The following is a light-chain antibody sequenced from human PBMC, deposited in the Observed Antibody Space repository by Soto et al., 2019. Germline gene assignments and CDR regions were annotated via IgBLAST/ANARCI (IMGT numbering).Light chain of an antibody. J-gene: IGLJ3*02. CDR2: INYDGTH. CDR3: QSLGTGIQV. V-gene: IGLV4-69*01. CDR1: SGYSTYA. Sequence: QLVLTQSPSASASLGASVKLTCTLSSGYSTYAIAWHQQQSGKGPRFLMKINYDGTHSKGDGFYDRFSGSSSGAERHLTIYSLPSEDEADYYCQSLGTGIQVFGGGTKLTVL.